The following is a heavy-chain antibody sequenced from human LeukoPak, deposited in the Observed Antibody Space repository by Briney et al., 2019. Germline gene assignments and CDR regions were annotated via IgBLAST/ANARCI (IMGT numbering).Heavy chain of an antibody. D-gene: IGHD3-10*01. CDR1: GFTFSSYA. Sequence: PGGSLRLSCAASGFTFSSYAMSWVRQAPGKGLEWVSAISGSGGSTYYADSVKGRFTISRDNSKNTLYLQMNSPRAEDTAVYYCAKDYGSGSYFDYWGQGTLVTVSS. CDR3: AKDYGSGSYFDY. V-gene: IGHV3-23*01. J-gene: IGHJ4*02. CDR2: ISGSGGST.